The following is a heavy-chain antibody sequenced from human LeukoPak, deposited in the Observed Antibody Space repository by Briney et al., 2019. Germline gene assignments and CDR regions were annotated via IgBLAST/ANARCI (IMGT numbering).Heavy chain of an antibody. V-gene: IGHV3-53*01. CDR1: GFTFSSYA. D-gene: IGHD4-17*01. CDR2: IYSGGST. J-gene: IGHJ5*02. CDR3: ARVMTTVTSYNWFDP. Sequence: PGRSLRLSCAASGFTFSSYAMHWVRQAPGKGLEWVSVIYSGGSTYYADSVKGRFTISRDNSKNTLYLQMNSLRAEDTAVYYCARVMTTVTSYNWFDPWGQGTLVTVSS.